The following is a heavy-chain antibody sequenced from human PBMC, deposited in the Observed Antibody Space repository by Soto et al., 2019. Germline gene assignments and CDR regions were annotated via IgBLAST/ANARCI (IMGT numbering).Heavy chain of an antibody. V-gene: IGHV1-69*08. CDR2: IIPILGIA. CDR3: ARDWSGYDGYYYYYGMDV. CDR1: GGTFSSYT. D-gene: IGHD5-12*01. Sequence: QVQLVQSGAEVKKPGSSVKVSCKASGGTFSSYTISWVRQAPGQGLEWMGRIIPILGIANYAQKFQGRITITADKYTSTAYMELSSLRSEDTAVYYCARDWSGYDGYYYYYGMDVWGQGTTVTVSS. J-gene: IGHJ6*02.